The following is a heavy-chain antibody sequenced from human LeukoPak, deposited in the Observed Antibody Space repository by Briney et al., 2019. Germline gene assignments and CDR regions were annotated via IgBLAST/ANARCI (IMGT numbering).Heavy chain of an antibody. D-gene: IGHD6-19*01. V-gene: IGHV3-66*02. Sequence: GGSLRLSCAASGFTFSSYWMNWVRQAPGKGLEWVSVTYSGGSTYYADSVKGRFTISRDNSKNTLYLQMNSLRAEDTAVYYCAKESGIAVAGTAGYWGQGTLVTVSS. CDR1: GFTFSSYW. CDR2: TYSGGST. J-gene: IGHJ4*02. CDR3: AKESGIAVAGTAGY.